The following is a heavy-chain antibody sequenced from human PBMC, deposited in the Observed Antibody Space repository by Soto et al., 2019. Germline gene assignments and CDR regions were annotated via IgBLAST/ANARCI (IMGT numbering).Heavy chain of an antibody. D-gene: IGHD3-22*01. CDR2: TYYRSKWYN. CDR1: GDSVSSNSAA. J-gene: IGHJ6*03. V-gene: IGHV6-1*01. Sequence: SQTLSLTCAISGDSVSSNSAAWNWIRQSPSRGLEWLGRTYYRSKWYNDYAVSVKSRITINPDTSKNQFSLQLNSVTPEDTAVYYCARMVFKIADYYHYYYMDVWGKGTTVTVSS. CDR3: ARMVFKIADYYHYYYMDV.